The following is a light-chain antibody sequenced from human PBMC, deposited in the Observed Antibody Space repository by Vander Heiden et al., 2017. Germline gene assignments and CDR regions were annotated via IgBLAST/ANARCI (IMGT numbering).Light chain of an antibody. CDR3: QSTDTTGTNVV. CDR2: KDS. V-gene: IGLV3-25*02. J-gene: IGLJ2*01. CDR1: ALPDQY. Sequence: SSELTQPPSVSVSPGPTATINCSGDALPDQYSYWYQQQPGQAPLLMIYKDSERPSGIPERFSGSSSGTIITLTISGVQADEEADYYCQSTDTTGTNVVFGGGTRLTVL.